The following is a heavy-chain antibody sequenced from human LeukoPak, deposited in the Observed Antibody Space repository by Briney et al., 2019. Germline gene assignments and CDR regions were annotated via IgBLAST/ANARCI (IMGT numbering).Heavy chain of an antibody. D-gene: IGHD3-16*01. CDR3: VKDLEPSRGGC. V-gene: IGHV3-43*02. CDR2: ISGDGGST. Sequence: GGSLRLSCAASGFTFDDYAMHWVRQAPGKGLEWVSLISGDGGSTYYADSVKGRFTISRDNSKNSLYLQMNSLRTEDTALYYCVKDLEPSRGGCWGQGTLVTVSS. J-gene: IGHJ4*02. CDR1: GFTFDDYA.